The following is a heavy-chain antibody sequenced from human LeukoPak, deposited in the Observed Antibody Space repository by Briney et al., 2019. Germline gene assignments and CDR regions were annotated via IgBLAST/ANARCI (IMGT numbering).Heavy chain of an antibody. CDR2: IRYDGSNK. CDR1: GFTFSSYG. CDR3: AKVMRGFWSGYDYFDY. V-gene: IGHV3-30*02. Sequence: PGGSPRLSCAASGFTFSSYGMHWFRQAPGKGLEWVAFIRYDGSNKYYADSVKGRFTISRDNSKNTLYLQMNSLRAEDTAVYYCAKVMRGFWSGYDYFDYRGQGTLVTVSS. J-gene: IGHJ4*02. D-gene: IGHD3-3*01.